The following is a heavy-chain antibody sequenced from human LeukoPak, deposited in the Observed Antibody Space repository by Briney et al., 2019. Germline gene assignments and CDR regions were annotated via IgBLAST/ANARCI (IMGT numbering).Heavy chain of an antibody. Sequence: GGSLRLSCAASGFTVSSNYMNWVRQAPGKGLEWVSIIYSGGDTYYADYVKGRFTISRDDSKNTLYLQMNNLRPEDTAVYYCTRGPGSTWYSDYWGQGTLVTVSS. V-gene: IGHV3-66*02. CDR2: IYSGGDT. CDR1: GFTVSSNY. J-gene: IGHJ4*02. CDR3: TRGPGSTWYSDY. D-gene: IGHD6-13*01.